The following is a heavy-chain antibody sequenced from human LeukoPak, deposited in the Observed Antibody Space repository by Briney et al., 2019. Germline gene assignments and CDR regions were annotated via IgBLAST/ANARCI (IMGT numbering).Heavy chain of an antibody. J-gene: IGHJ4*02. D-gene: IGHD3-22*01. CDR2: IYYSGST. Sequence: PSETLSLTCTVSGGSISSSSYYWGWIRQPPGKGLEWIGSIYYSGSTYYNPSLKSRVTISVDTSKNQFSLKLSSVTAADTAVYYCASTYYYDSSDIYYFDYWGQGTLVTVSS. CDR3: ASTYYYDSSDIYYFDY. CDR1: GGSISSSSYY. V-gene: IGHV4-39*07.